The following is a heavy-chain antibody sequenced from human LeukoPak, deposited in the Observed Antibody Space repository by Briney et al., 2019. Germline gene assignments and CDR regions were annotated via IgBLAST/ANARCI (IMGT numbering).Heavy chain of an antibody. V-gene: IGHV7-4-1*02. CDR1: GYPFTNYA. D-gene: IGHD2-15*01. CDR3: ARAEVSCTGATCFSY. Sequence: ASVKVSCKASGYPFTNYAMNWVRQAPGQGLEYIGWINTNTGNPTYAQGFTGRFVFSLDTSSSTAYLQISSLKSEDTAVYYCARAEVSCTGATCFSYWGQGTLVTVSS. J-gene: IGHJ4*02. CDR2: INTNTGNP.